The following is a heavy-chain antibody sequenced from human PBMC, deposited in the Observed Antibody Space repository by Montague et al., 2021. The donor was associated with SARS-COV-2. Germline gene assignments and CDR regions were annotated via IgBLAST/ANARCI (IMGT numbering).Heavy chain of an antibody. D-gene: IGHD2-15*01. Sequence: SETLSLTCTVSGDSISSYYWNWIRQPPGKGLEWIGYIYNSGTTNYNPSVKSRVTISVDMSKNQFSLKLNSVTAADTAVYYCARGGGYCSGGSCYYWFDPWGRGTLVTVSS. CDR1: GDSISSYY. CDR2: IYNSGTT. J-gene: IGHJ5*02. V-gene: IGHV4-59*13. CDR3: ARGGGYCSGGSCYYWFDP.